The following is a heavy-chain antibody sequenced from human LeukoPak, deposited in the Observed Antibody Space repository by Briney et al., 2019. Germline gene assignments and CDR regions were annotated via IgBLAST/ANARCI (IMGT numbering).Heavy chain of an antibody. Sequence: ASVKVSCKASGYTFTNYDINWVRQATGQGLEWMGWINPNSGNTGYAQKFQGRVTMTRATSTNTAYMELSSLRSEDTAVYYCAREDGYILDYWGQGTLVTVSS. CDR2: INPNSGNT. V-gene: IGHV1-8*01. J-gene: IGHJ4*02. CDR1: GYTFTNYD. D-gene: IGHD5-24*01. CDR3: AREDGYILDY.